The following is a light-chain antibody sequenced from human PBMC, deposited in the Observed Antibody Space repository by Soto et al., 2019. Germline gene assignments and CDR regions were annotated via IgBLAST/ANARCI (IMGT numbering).Light chain of an antibody. CDR2: AAS. CDR3: QQLSPGT. J-gene: IGKJ3*01. CDR1: QGISSY. Sequence: IQLTQSPSSLSASVGDRVTITCRASQGISSYLAWYQQKPGKAPKLLIYAASTLQSGVPSRFSGSGSGTDFTLPTSSLQPEDFATYYYQQLSPGTFGPGTKVDIK. V-gene: IGKV1-9*01.